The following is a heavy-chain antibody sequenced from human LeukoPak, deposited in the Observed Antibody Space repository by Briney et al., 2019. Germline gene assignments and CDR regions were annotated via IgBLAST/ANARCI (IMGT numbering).Heavy chain of an antibody. D-gene: IGHD6-13*01. J-gene: IGHJ5*02. Sequence: SQTLSLTCTVSGGSSSSDTYYWSWIRQPAGKGLEWIGRIYSSGSTNYNPSLKSRVTISVDTSKNQFSLKLSSVTAADTAVYYCARQRYSSSWYLSWFDPWGQGTLVTVSS. CDR2: IYSSGST. CDR1: GGSSSSDTYY. CDR3: ARQRYSSSWYLSWFDP. V-gene: IGHV4-61*02.